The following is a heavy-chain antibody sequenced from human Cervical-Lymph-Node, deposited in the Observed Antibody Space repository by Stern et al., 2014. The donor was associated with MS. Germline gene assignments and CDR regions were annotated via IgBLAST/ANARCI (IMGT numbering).Heavy chain of an antibody. CDR3: ARDNYYGSGSYYNNFDY. CDR1: GGTFSSYA. V-gene: IGHV1-69*01. J-gene: IGHJ4*02. CDR2: IIPIFGTA. D-gene: IGHD3-10*01. Sequence: QVQLVQSGAEVKKPGSSVKVSCKASGGTFSSYAISWVRQAPGQGLEWMGGIIPIFGTANYAQKFQGRVTITADESTSTAYMELSSLRSEDTAVYYRARDNYYGSGSYYNNFDYWGQGTLVTVSS.